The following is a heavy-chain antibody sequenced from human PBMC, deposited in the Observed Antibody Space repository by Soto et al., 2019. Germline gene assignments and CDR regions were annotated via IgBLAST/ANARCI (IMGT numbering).Heavy chain of an antibody. CDR2: IYWNDDK. CDR1: VVSVTTSEVD. Sequence: SVVSVTTSEVDVGWIRQPPRQALEWLALIYWNDDKRYSPSLKSRLTITKDTSKNQVVLTMTNMDPVDTATYYCAHLTPSTRYYHGLDVWGQAPTVSLSS. V-gene: IGHV2-5*01. D-gene: IGHD2-15*01. J-gene: IGHJ6*02. CDR3: AHLTPSTRYYHGLDV.